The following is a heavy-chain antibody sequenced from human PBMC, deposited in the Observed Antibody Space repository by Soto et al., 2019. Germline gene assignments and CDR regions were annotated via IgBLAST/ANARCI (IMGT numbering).Heavy chain of an antibody. CDR2: IESGGSI. CDR3: ASTAVWKDAFEI. D-gene: IGHD3-16*01. J-gene: IGHJ3*02. CDR1: GVTVNTNY. Sequence: EMQLVESGGGLIQPGGSLRLSCAASGVTVNTNYMSWVRQSPGKGLEWVSLIESGGSIYYADSVKGRFTISRDNFKNTLSLQMNSLRVEDTAVYYCASTAVWKDAFEIWGQGTLVSVSS. V-gene: IGHV3-53*01.